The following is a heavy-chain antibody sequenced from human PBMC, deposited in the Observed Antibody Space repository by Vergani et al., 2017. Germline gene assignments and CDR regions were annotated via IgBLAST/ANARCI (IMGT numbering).Heavy chain of an antibody. CDR2: ISAYNGNT. CDR1: GYTFTSYG. CDR3: ARVEARDYYDSSGLDY. V-gene: IGHV1-18*04. J-gene: IGHJ4*02. D-gene: IGHD3-22*01. Sequence: QVHLVQSGAEVKKPGASVKVSCKASGYTFTSYGISWVRQAPGRGLEWMGWISAYNGNTNYAQKLQGRVTMTTDTSTSTAYMELRSLRSDDTAVYYCARVEARDYYDSSGLDYWGQRTLVTVSS.